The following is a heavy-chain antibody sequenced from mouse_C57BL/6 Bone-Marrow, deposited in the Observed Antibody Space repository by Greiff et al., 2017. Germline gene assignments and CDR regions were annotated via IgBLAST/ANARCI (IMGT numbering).Heavy chain of an antibody. V-gene: IGHV1-81*01. Sequence: QVQLKESGAELARPGASVKLSCKASGYTFTSYGRSWVKQRTGQGLEWIGEIYPRSGNTYYNEKFKGKATLTADKSSSTAYMELRSLTSEDSAVYFCARSGDYDGCAYWGQGTLVTVSA. J-gene: IGHJ3*01. D-gene: IGHD2-4*01. CDR3: ARSGDYDGCAY. CDR2: IYPRSGNT. CDR1: GYTFTSYG.